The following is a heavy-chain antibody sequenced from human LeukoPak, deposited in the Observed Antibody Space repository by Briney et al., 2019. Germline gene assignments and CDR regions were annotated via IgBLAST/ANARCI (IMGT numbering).Heavy chain of an antibody. CDR1: GFTFDDYS. CDR3: ARDGEGAAPGGFEY. D-gene: IGHD1-26*01. CDR2: INWNGGTT. J-gene: IGHJ4*02. Sequence: GGSLRLSCATSGFTFDDYSMSWVRHAPGKGLEWVSGINWNGGTTDYAFSVKGRFTISRDNAKNSLYLQMNSLRAEDTAFYYCARDGEGAAPGGFEYWGQGTLVTVSS. V-gene: IGHV3-20*04.